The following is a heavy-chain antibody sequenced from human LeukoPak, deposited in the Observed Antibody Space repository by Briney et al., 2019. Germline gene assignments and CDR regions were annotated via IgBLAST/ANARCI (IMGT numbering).Heavy chain of an antibody. D-gene: IGHD6-19*01. CDR3: ARARYSSGWYPEN. Sequence: PSETLSLTCTVSGYSISSGYYWGWIRQPPGKGLEWIESIYHSGSTYYNPSLKSRVTISVDTSKNQFSLKLSSVTAADTAVYYCARARYSSGWYPENWGQGTLVTVSS. V-gene: IGHV4-38-2*02. CDR2: IYHSGST. CDR1: GYSISSGYY. J-gene: IGHJ4*02.